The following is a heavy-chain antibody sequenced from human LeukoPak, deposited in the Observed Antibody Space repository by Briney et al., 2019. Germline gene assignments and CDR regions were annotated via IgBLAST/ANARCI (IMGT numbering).Heavy chain of an antibody. CDR3: AELGITMIGGV. V-gene: IGHV3-48*04. Sequence: GGSLRLSCAASGFHFTTYWMGWVRQAPGKGLEWVSYISSSGSTIYYADSVKGRFTISRDNAKNSLYLQVNSLRAEDTAVYYCAELGITMIGGVWGKGTTVTISS. CDR1: GFHFTTYW. CDR2: ISSSGSTI. D-gene: IGHD3-10*02. J-gene: IGHJ6*04.